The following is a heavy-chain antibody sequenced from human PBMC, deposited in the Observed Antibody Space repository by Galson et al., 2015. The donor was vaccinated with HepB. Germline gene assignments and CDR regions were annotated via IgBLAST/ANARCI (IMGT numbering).Heavy chain of an antibody. J-gene: IGHJ4*02. CDR1: GFTFRNSW. CDR2: IKQDGSEE. V-gene: IGHV3-7*03. Sequence: SLRLSCAASGFTFRNSWMSWVRQAPGQGLEWVANIKQDGSEEYYGDSVQGRFTISRDNAKNSLYLQMNSLRAEDTAVYFCARVYVTGWYPVYYFDSWGQGTLVTVSS. D-gene: IGHD6-19*01. CDR3: ARVYVTGWYPVYYFDS.